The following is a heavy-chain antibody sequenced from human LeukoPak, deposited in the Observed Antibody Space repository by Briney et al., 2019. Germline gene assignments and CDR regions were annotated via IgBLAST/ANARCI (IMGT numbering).Heavy chain of an antibody. D-gene: IGHD2-2*01. J-gene: IGHJ6*02. CDR2: ISGSAGST. CDR3: AKDSSTTNYYYGMDV. Sequence: GGSLRLSCAASGFSVNNNYMSWVRQAPGKGLEWVSTISGSAGSTEYADSVKGRFTISRDNSKNTLYLQMNSLRAEDTALYYCAKDSSTTNYYYGMDVWGQGTTVTVSS. V-gene: IGHV3-23*01. CDR1: GFSVNNNY.